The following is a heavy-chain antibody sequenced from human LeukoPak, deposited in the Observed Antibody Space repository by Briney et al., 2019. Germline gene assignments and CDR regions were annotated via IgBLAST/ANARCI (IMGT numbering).Heavy chain of an antibody. Sequence: SVKVSCKASGGTFSTYSISWVRQAPGQGLEWMGRIIPILGITNYAQKFQGRVTITADKSTSTAYMELSSLTSEDTAIYYCALAPGVSSSFDPWGQGTLVTVSS. J-gene: IGHJ5*02. CDR2: IIPILGIT. D-gene: IGHD2-8*01. CDR1: GGTFSTYS. V-gene: IGHV1-69*02. CDR3: ALAPGVSSSFDP.